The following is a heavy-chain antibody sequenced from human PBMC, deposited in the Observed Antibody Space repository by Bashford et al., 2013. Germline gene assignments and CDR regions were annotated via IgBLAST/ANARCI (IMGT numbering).Heavy chain of an antibody. CDR1: GGSISSGDYY. V-gene: IGHV4-30-4*01. D-gene: IGHD3-22*01. Sequence: SETLSLTCTVSGGSISSGDYYWSWIRQPPGKGLEWIGYIYYSGSTYYNPSLKSRVTISVDTSKNQFSLKLSSVTAADTAVYYCAREGLSGYWEYYYYYGMDVWGQGTTVTVSS. J-gene: IGHJ6*02. CDR2: IYYSGST. CDR3: AREGLSGYWEYYYYYGMDV.